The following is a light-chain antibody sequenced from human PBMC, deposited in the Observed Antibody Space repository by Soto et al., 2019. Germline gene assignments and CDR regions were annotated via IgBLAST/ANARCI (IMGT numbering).Light chain of an antibody. J-gene: IGKJ1*01. Sequence: IQMTQSTSSLSASVGDIVTITCRASQSISSYLNWYQQKPGKAPKLLIYAASSLQSGVPSRFSGSGSGTDFTLTISSLQPEDFATYYCQQSYSTPGTFGQGTKVDIK. V-gene: IGKV1-39*01. CDR2: AAS. CDR1: QSISSY. CDR3: QQSYSTPGT.